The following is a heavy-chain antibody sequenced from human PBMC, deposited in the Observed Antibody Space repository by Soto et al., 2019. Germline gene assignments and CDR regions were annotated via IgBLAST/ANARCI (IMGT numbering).Heavy chain of an antibody. CDR3: AKDRPYYYDSSGYYPEWDSFDI. V-gene: IGHV3-23*01. CDR2: ISGSGGST. J-gene: IGHJ3*02. D-gene: IGHD3-22*01. Sequence: GGSLTLSSAAAGFTFSSYAMSWVRQAPGKGLEWVSAISGSGGSTYYADSVKGRFTISRDNSKNTLYLQMNSLRAEDTAVYYCAKDRPYYYDSSGYYPEWDSFDIWGQGTMVTVSS. CDR1: GFTFSSYA.